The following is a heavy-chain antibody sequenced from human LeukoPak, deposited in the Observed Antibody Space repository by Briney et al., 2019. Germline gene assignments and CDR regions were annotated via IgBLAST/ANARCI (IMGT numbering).Heavy chain of an antibody. Sequence: ASVKVSCKASGYTFTDYYMHWVRQAPGQGLEWMGWINPNSGGTNYAQKFYARVTMTRDTSISTAYMELSRLRSDDTAVYYCARDLYYYDSSGFDPWGQGTLVTVSS. CDR2: INPNSGGT. V-gene: IGHV1-2*02. D-gene: IGHD3-22*01. CDR1: GYTFTDYY. CDR3: ARDLYYYDSSGFDP. J-gene: IGHJ5*02.